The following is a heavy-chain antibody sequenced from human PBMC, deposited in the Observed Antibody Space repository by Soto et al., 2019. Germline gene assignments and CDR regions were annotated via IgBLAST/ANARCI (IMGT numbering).Heavy chain of an antibody. CDR3: ARDLGYSYGYSPYYYYGMDV. V-gene: IGHV4-59*01. Sequence: PSETLSLTCTVSGGSISSYYWSWIRQPPGKGLEWIGYIYYSGSTNYNPSPKSRVTISVDTSKNQFSLKLSSVTAADTAVYYCARDLGYSYGYSPYYYYGMDVWGQGTTVTVSS. J-gene: IGHJ6*02. CDR2: IYYSGST. CDR1: GGSISSYY. D-gene: IGHD5-18*01.